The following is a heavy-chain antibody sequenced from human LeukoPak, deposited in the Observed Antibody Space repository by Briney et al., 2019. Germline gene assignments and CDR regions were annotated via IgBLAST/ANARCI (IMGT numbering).Heavy chain of an antibody. V-gene: IGHV4-59*12. Sequence: PSETLSLTCTVSGGSISSYYWSWIRQPPGKGLEWIGYIYYSGSTNYNPSLKSRVTISVDTSKNQFSLKLSSVTAADTAVYYCAREGSSWDPFDCWGQGTLVTVSS. CDR1: GGSISSYY. J-gene: IGHJ4*02. CDR2: IYYSGST. D-gene: IGHD6-13*01. CDR3: AREGSSWDPFDC.